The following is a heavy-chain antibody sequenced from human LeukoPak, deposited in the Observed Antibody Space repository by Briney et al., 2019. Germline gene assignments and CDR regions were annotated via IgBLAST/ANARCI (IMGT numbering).Heavy chain of an antibody. J-gene: IGHJ5*02. Sequence: SVKVSCKASGGTFSSYGISWVRQAPGQGLEWMGRIIPILGVANYAQKFQGRVTITADKSTSTAYMELSSLRSEDTAVYYCARGQEMATNWLDPWGQGTLVTISS. CDR1: GGTFSSYG. CDR2: IIPILGVA. V-gene: IGHV1-69*04. D-gene: IGHD5-24*01. CDR3: ARGQEMATNWLDP.